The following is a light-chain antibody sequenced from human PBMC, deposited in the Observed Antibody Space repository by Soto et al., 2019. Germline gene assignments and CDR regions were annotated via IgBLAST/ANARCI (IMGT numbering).Light chain of an antibody. J-gene: IGKJ1*01. CDR1: QGISSS. CDR3: QQYKSYWT. CDR2: AAS. Sequence: DIQLTQSPSFLSASVGDRVTITCRASQGISSSLAWYQQRPGKAPKLLIYAASTLQSGVPSRFSGSGSGTEFTLTINSLQPDDFATYYCQQYKSYWTFGQGTKVDIK. V-gene: IGKV1-9*01.